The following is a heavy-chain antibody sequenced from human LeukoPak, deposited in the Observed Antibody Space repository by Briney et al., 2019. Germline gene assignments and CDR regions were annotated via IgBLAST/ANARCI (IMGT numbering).Heavy chain of an antibody. V-gene: IGHV3-33*08. CDR3: ARGSRLQLRNYFDY. CDR1: GCTFSSYG. D-gene: IGHD5-24*01. CDR2: IWYDGSNK. J-gene: IGHJ4*02. Sequence: GRSLRLSCAASGCTFSSYGMHWVRQAPGKGLEWVAVIWYDGSNKYYADSVKGRFTISRDNSKNTLYLQMNSLRAEDTAVYYCARGSRLQLRNYFDYWGQGTLVTVSS.